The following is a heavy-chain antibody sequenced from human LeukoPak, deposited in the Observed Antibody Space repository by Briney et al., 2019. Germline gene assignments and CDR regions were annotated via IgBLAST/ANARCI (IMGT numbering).Heavy chain of an antibody. CDR1: GGSISRYY. D-gene: IGHD3-10*01. V-gene: IGHV4-4*07. CDR3: AREGSGSYLGYYYYMEV. CDR2: INTSRST. Sequence: SETLSLTCTVSGGSISRYYYSWIRQPAGKGLEWIGRINTSRSTNYNPSLKSRVTISADKSKKQFSLRLTSVTAADTAVYYCAREGSGSYLGYYYYMEVWGTGTTVTVSS. J-gene: IGHJ6*03.